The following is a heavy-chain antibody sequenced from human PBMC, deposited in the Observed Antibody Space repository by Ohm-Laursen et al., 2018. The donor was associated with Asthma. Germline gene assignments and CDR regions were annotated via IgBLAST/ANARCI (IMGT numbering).Heavy chain of an antibody. CDR3: AREPYYYDSSGYAEGHFDY. J-gene: IGHJ4*02. Sequence: TLSLTCTVSGGSISSYYWSWIRQPPGKGLEWIGNIYYSGSTNYNPSLKSRVTISVDTSKNQFSLKLSSVTAADTAVYYCAREPYYYDSSGYAEGHFDYWGQGTLVTVSS. CDR1: GGSISSYY. V-gene: IGHV4-59*01. D-gene: IGHD3-22*01. CDR2: IYYSGST.